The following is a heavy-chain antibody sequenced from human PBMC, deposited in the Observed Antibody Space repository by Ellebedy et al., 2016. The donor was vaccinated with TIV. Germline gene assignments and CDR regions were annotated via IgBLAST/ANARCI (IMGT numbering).Heavy chain of an antibody. CDR1: GYTLTELS. J-gene: IGHJ6*02. Sequence: ASVKVSXKVSGYTLTELSMHWVRQAPGKGLEWMGGFDPEDGETIYAQKFQGRVTMTRDTSISTAYMELSRLRSDDTAVYYCAREGLGAPLGMDVWGQGTTVTVSS. V-gene: IGHV1-24*01. CDR3: AREGLGAPLGMDV. CDR2: FDPEDGET. D-gene: IGHD1-26*01.